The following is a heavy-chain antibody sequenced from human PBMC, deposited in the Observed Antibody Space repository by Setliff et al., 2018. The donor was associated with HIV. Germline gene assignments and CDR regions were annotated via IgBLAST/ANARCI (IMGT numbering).Heavy chain of an antibody. V-gene: IGHV1-2*04. Sequence: ASVKVSCKASGYSFTDYYIHWVRQAPGQGLEWMGWINPKSDGTNYAQKFQGWITMTRDTSISTAYMELSRLRSDDTAVYYCARAPELYSGSYDAFDIWGQGTMVTVSS. J-gene: IGHJ3*02. CDR3: ARAPELYSGSYDAFDI. CDR2: INPKSDGT. CDR1: GYSFTDYY. D-gene: IGHD1-26*01.